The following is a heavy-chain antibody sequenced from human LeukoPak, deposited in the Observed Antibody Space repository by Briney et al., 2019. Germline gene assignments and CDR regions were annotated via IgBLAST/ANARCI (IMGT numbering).Heavy chain of an antibody. V-gene: IGHV3-66*01. Sequence: GGSLRLSCAASGFXASSKYISWVRQAPGKGLEWVSVIYSGGTTNYADSVKGRFTISRDNSKNTLYLQMNSLRAEDTAVYYCARVTIFGVGLDYWGQGTQVTVSS. CDR1: GFXASSKY. D-gene: IGHD3-3*01. CDR2: IYSGGTT. CDR3: ARVTIFGVGLDY. J-gene: IGHJ4*02.